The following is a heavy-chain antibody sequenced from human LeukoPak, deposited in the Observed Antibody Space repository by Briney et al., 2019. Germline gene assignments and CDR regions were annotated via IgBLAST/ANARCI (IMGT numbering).Heavy chain of an antibody. Sequence: SETLSLTCTVSGGSISSYYWSWIRQPPGKGLEWIGYIYYSGSTNYNPSLKSRVTISVDTSKNQFFLKLSSVTAADTAVYYCARAGQYGSGSYYSIYYGMDVWGKGTTVTVSS. CDR1: GGSISSYY. V-gene: IGHV4-59*01. D-gene: IGHD3-10*01. CDR2: IYYSGST. J-gene: IGHJ6*04. CDR3: ARAGQYGSGSYYSIYYGMDV.